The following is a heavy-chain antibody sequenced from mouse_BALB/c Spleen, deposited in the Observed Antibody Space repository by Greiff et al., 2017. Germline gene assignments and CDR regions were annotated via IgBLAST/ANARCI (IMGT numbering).Heavy chain of an antibody. D-gene: IGHD4-1*01. Sequence: DVQLQESGPGLVKPSQSLSLTCTVTGYSITSDYAWNWIRQFPGNKLEWMGYISYSGSTSYNPSLKSRISITRDTSKNQFFLQLNSVTTEDTATYYCARSRGYWDWFAYCGQGTLVTVSA. CDR3: ARSRGYWDWFAY. CDR2: ISYSGST. V-gene: IGHV3-2*02. J-gene: IGHJ3*01. CDR1: GYSITSDYA.